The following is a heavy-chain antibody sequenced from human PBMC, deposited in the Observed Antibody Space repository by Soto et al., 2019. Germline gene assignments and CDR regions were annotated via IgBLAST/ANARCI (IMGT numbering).Heavy chain of an antibody. Sequence: SETLSLTCAVYGGSFSGYYWSWIRQPPGKGLEWIGEINHSGNTNYNPSLKSRITISVDTSKNQFYQKLNSVTAADTAVYYCARDHPHSYGIYYFDYWGQGTLVTVSS. D-gene: IGHD5-18*01. CDR3: ARDHPHSYGIYYFDY. CDR2: INHSGNT. CDR1: GGSFSGYY. V-gene: IGHV4-34*10. J-gene: IGHJ4*02.